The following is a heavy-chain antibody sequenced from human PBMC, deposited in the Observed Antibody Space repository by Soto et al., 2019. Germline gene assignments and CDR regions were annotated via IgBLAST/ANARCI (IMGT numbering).Heavy chain of an antibody. V-gene: IGHV3-30-3*01. J-gene: IGHJ4*02. D-gene: IGHD1-7*01. CDR2: ISYDGGNQ. Sequence: RVSCDASRFTFRSYPIHWVRQAQGKGLEWVTVISYDGGNQYYADSVKGRFTISRDNSNDTLYLQMHSLRSDETAVYFCARGPRTKTSFIDNWGQGTLVTVSS. CDR3: ARGPRTKTSFIDN. CDR1: RFTFRSYP.